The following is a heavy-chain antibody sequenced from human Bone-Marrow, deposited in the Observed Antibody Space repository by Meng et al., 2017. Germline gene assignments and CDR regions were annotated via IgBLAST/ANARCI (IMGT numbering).Heavy chain of an antibody. Sequence: GGSLRLPCAASGFTFSSYSMNWVRQAPGKGLEWVSSISSSSSYIYYADSVKGRFTISRDNAKNSLYLQMNSLRDEDTAVYYCARDVEDIVVVVAALWAYGMDVWGQGTTVTVS. D-gene: IGHD2-15*01. J-gene: IGHJ6*02. CDR3: ARDVEDIVVVVAALWAYGMDV. V-gene: IGHV3-21*01. CDR2: ISSSSSYI. CDR1: GFTFSSYS.